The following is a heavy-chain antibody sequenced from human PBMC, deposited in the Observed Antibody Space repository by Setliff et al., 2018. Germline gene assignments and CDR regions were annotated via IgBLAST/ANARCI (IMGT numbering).Heavy chain of an antibody. CDR1: GFTFSGSA. Sequence: PSETLSLSCAASGFTFSGSAMHWVRQASGKGLEWVGRIRSKTSGFATAYSASVKGRFTISRDDSMNTAYLQMDSLRTEDTAVYYCSRAVDGRTWFDPWGQGALVTVSS. D-gene: IGHD6-19*01. V-gene: IGHV3-73*01. CDR3: SRAVDGRTWFDP. J-gene: IGHJ5*02. CDR2: IRSKTSGFAT.